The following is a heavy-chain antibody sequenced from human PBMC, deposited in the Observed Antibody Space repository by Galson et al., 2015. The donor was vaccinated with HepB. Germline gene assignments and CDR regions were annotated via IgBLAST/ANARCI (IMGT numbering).Heavy chain of an antibody. V-gene: IGHV3-23*01. D-gene: IGHD1-26*01. J-gene: IGHJ4*02. Sequence: RQAPGKGLEWVSAISGSGYSKYYADSVKGRFTISRDNSKNTLYLQMNSLRAEDTAVYYCAKDRGAIVGAMGFHYWGQGTLVTVSS. CDR3: AKDRGAIVGAMGFHY. CDR2: ISGSGYSK.